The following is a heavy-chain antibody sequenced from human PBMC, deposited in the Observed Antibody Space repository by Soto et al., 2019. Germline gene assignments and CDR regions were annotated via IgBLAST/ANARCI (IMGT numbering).Heavy chain of an antibody. Sequence: QVQLVQSGAEVKKPGASVKVSCKASGYTLTGYYMHWVRQAPGQGLEWMGWINPNRGGTNYAQKFPGWVTMSRDTSISTAYMELSRLRSDDTAVYYCARGGVVVVPAAQYYFDYWGQGTLVTVSS. V-gene: IGHV1-2*04. CDR3: ARGGVVVVPAAQYYFDY. CDR1: GYTLTGYY. D-gene: IGHD2-2*01. J-gene: IGHJ4*02. CDR2: INPNRGGT.